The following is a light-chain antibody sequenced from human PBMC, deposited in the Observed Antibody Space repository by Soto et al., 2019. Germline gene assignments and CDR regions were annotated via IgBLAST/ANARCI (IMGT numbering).Light chain of an antibody. CDR2: EVS. CDR1: SSDVGGYNY. Sequence: QSALTQPASASGSPGQSITISCTGTSSDVGGYNYVSWYQQHPGKAPKLMIYEVSNRPSGVSNRFSGSKSGNTASLTISGLQAEDEADYYCSSYAGTYTPLFGGGTKLTVL. J-gene: IGLJ2*01. CDR3: SSYAGTYTPL. V-gene: IGLV2-14*01.